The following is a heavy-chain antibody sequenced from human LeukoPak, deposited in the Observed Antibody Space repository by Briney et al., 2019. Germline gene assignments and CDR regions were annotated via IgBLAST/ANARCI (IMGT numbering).Heavy chain of an antibody. V-gene: IGHV1-69*04. J-gene: IGHJ4*02. D-gene: IGHD1-7*01. CDR2: IIPILGIP. CDR1: GYTFTSNG. CDR3: ARDQTMNWDYVSALGY. Sequence: ASVKVSCKASGYTFTSNGITWVRQAPGQGLEWMGRIIPILGIPNYAQRFQGRVTITADKSTSTVYMELSSLISEDTAVYYCARDQTMNWDYVSALGYWGQGTLVTVSS.